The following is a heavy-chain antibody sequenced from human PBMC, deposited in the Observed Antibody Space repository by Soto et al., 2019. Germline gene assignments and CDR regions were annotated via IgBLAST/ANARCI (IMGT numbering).Heavy chain of an antibody. J-gene: IGHJ6*02. Sequence: HLGGSLRLSCAASGFTFSDYSMNWVRQAPGKGPEWVSYISSSGSTIYYADSVRGRFTISRDNVKNSLYLQMNSLRAEDTAVYYCARPLPTQQGLVPYAMDVWGQGTTVTVSS. CDR3: ARPLPTQQGLVPYAMDV. CDR1: GFTFSDYS. CDR2: ISSSGSTI. D-gene: IGHD1-26*01. V-gene: IGHV3-48*01.